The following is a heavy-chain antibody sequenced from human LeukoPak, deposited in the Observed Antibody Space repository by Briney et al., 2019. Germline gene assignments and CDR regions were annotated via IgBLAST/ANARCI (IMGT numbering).Heavy chain of an antibody. CDR3: ARDYHGSGTYYGGWFDP. D-gene: IGHD3-10*01. Sequence: SETLSLTCAVSGGSITSDGFSWSWIRQPPGKGLEWVGYIRHSGCTYYNPSLKSRVTISLDRSKNQFSLNLSSVTAADTAVYYCARDYHGSGTYYGGWFDPWGQGTLVTVSS. J-gene: IGHJ5*02. V-gene: IGHV4-30-2*01. CDR1: GGSITSDGFS. CDR2: IRHSGCT.